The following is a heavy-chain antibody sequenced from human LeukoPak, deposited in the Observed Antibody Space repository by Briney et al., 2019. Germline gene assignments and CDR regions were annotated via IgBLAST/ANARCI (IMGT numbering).Heavy chain of an antibody. CDR2: ISGSGGST. D-gene: IGHD6-19*01. CDR3: AKDSVVAGRYNWFDP. CDR1: GFTFSCYA. Sequence: GGSLRLSCAASGFTFSCYAMSWVRQAPGKGLEWVSAISGSGGSTYYADSVKGRFTISRDNSKNTLYLQMNSLRAEDTAVYYCAKDSVVAGRYNWFDPWGQGTLVTVSS. V-gene: IGHV3-23*01. J-gene: IGHJ5*02.